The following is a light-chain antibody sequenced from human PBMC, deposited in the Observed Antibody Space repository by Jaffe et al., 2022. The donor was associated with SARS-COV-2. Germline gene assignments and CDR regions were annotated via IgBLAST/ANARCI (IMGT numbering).Light chain of an antibody. CDR3: QHSYSDPPYT. Sequence: DIQMTQSPSSLSASVGDRVTITCRASQTINKYLNWYQHKSGKAPKLLIQTTSRLQSGVPSRFSGSGSGTDFTLTVSSLQPEDVATYYCQHSYSDPPYTFGQGTKVEIK. V-gene: IGKV1-39*01. J-gene: IGKJ2*01. CDR2: TTS. CDR1: QTINKY.